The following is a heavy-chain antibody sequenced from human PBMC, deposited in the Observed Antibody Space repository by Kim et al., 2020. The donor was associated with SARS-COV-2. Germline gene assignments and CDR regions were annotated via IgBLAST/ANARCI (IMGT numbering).Heavy chain of an antibody. D-gene: IGHD6-6*01. V-gene: IGHV4-39*01. Sequence: SETLSLTCTVSGGSISSSSYYWGWIRQPPGKGLEWIGSIYYSGSTYYNPSLKSRVTISVDTSKNQFSLKLSSVTAADTAVYYCARSSSSSVFSYYFDYWG. CDR3: ARSSSSSVFSYYFDY. J-gene: IGHJ4*01. CDR1: GGSISSSSYY. CDR2: IYYSGST.